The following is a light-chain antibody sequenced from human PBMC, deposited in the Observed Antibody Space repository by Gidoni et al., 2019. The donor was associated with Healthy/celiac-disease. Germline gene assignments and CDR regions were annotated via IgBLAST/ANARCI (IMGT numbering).Light chain of an antibody. CDR2: GAS. Sequence: EIVLTQSPGTLSLSPGERATLSCRAIQSVSSSYLAWYQQKPGQAPRLLISGASSRATGIPDRFSGSGSGTDFTLTISRLEPEDFAVYYCQQYGSSSFTFGPGTKVDIK. J-gene: IGKJ3*01. CDR1: QSVSSSY. CDR3: QQYGSSSFT. V-gene: IGKV3-20*01.